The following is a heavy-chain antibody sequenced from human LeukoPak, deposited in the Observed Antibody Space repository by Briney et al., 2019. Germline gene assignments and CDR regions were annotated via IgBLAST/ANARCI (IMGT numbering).Heavy chain of an antibody. Sequence: PSETLSLTCSVSGDSVSSGYWSWIRQPPGKGLEWIGYIYDSGITDYNSSLKSRLTISVDTSNNQFSLNLRSVTAADTAVYYCAGRGHRYPRDWGQGILVTVSS. CDR3: AGRGHRYPRD. CDR1: GDSVSSGY. J-gene: IGHJ1*01. CDR2: IYDSGIT. V-gene: IGHV4-4*09. D-gene: IGHD2-2*02.